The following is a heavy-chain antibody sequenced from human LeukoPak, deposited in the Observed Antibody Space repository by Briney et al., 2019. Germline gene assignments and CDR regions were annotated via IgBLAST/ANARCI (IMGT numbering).Heavy chain of an antibody. CDR1: GGTFSSYA. CDR3: ARGSTVVGTYNWFDP. Sequence: SVKVSCKASGGTFSSYAISWVRQAPGQGLEWMGRIIPIFGIANYAQKFQGRVTNTADKSTSTAYMELSSLRSEDTAVYYCARGSTVVGTYNWFDPWGQGTLVTVSS. CDR2: IIPIFGIA. V-gene: IGHV1-69*04. J-gene: IGHJ5*02. D-gene: IGHD4-23*01.